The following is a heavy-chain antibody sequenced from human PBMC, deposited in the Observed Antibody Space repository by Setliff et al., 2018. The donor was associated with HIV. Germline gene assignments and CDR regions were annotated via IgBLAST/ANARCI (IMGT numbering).Heavy chain of an antibody. CDR2: INHSGST. V-gene: IGHV4-34*01. CDR3: ARVGYYDTRFDY. Sequence: PSETLSLTCDVYGGSFSGYYWSWIRQPPGKGLEWIGKINHSGSTNYNPSLKSRVTISVDTSKNQFSLKLGSVTAADTAVYYCARVGYYDTRFDYWGQGTLVTVSS. D-gene: IGHD3-22*01. CDR1: GGSFSGYY. J-gene: IGHJ4*02.